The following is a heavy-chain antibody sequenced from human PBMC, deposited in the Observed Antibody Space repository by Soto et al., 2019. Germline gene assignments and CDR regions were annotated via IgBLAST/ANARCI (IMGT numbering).Heavy chain of an antibody. V-gene: IGHV4-39*01. CDR2: IYYSGRT. D-gene: IGHD2-21*02. J-gene: IGHJ4*02. CDR1: GESISSSSYY. CDR3: ARQRTTVVTQAYFDH. Sequence: SSETLSLTRIFSGESISSSSYYWGWVRQPPGKGLEWIGSIYYSGRTYYNPSFKSRVTISIDTSKNQFSLKLSSVTATDTAVYYCARQRTTVVTQAYFDHWGQGALVTVSS.